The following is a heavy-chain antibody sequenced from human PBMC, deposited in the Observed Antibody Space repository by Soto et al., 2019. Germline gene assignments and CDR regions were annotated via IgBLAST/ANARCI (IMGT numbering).Heavy chain of an antibody. Sequence: QVQLVQSGAEVKKPGSSVKVSCKASGGSFNSFAVSWVRQAPGQGLEWMGGIIPFFNTTSYAQRFQGRVTITADESTSTAYMELRRLRSQDTAVYYCARLESTYFESSGYYWFDPWGQGTLVTVSS. J-gene: IGHJ5*02. CDR2: IIPFFNTT. CDR1: GGSFNSFA. V-gene: IGHV1-69*01. D-gene: IGHD3-22*01. CDR3: ARLESTYFESSGYYWFDP.